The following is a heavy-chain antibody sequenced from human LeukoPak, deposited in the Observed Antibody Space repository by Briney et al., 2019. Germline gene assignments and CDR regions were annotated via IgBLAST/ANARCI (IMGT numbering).Heavy chain of an antibody. D-gene: IGHD1-26*01. V-gene: IGHV5-51*01. CDR1: GYSFSTYW. CDR3: GRHARMGATQSNFDY. Sequence: GESLKISCKGSGYSFSTYWIGWVRQMPGKGLEWMVIIYPGDSDTRYNPSFQGQVTISADKSTSTAYLQWSSLKASDTAIYYCGRHARMGATQSNFDYWGQGTLVTVSS. CDR2: IYPGDSDT. J-gene: IGHJ4*02.